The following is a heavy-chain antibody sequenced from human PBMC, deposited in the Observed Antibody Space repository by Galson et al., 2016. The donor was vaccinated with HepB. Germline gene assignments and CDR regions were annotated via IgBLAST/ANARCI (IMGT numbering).Heavy chain of an antibody. CDR1: GFTFSSYA. Sequence: SLRLSCAASGFTFSSYAMHWVRQAPGKGLEWVAVISSDGSNKYYADSVKGRFTISRDNSKNTLFLQMNSLRAEDTSVFYCAKDWSTSGSYFADYWGQGTLVTVSS. CDR2: ISSDGSNK. D-gene: IGHD2/OR15-2a*01. J-gene: IGHJ4*02. V-gene: IGHV3-30*18. CDR3: AKDWSTSGSYFADY.